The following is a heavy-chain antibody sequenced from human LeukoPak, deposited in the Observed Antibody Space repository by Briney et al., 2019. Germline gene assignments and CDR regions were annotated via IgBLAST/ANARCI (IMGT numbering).Heavy chain of an antibody. Sequence: GGSLRLSCAASGFTFSSYGMHWVRQAPGKGLEGVAVISYDGSNKYYADSVKGRFTISRDNSKNTLYLQMNSLRAEDTAVYYCAKSIGDTIFCNYWGQGTLVTVSS. CDR2: ISYDGSNK. D-gene: IGHD3-9*01. J-gene: IGHJ4*02. CDR3: AKSIGDTIFCNY. V-gene: IGHV3-30*18. CDR1: GFTFSSYG.